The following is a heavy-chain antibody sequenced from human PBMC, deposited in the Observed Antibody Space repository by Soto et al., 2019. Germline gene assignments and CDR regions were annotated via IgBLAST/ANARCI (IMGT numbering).Heavy chain of an antibody. Sequence: SQTLSLTCAISGDSVSSNSAAWNWIRQSSSRGLEWLGRTYYRSKWYNDYAVSVKSRITINPDTSKNQFSLQLNSVAPEDTAVYYCASGPSDIVEEDAFDIWGQGTMVTVSS. J-gene: IGHJ3*02. CDR1: GDSVSSNSAA. CDR3: ASGPSDIVEEDAFDI. CDR2: TYYRSKWYN. V-gene: IGHV6-1*01. D-gene: IGHD2-15*01.